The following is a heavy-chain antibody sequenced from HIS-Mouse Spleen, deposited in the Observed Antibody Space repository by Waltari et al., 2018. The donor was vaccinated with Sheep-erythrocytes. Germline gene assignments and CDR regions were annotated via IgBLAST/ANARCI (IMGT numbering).Heavy chain of an antibody. D-gene: IGHD1-1*01. CDR2: IRSSSSYL. J-gene: IGHJ3*02. CDR1: GFTFSSYS. V-gene: IGHV3-21*01. CDR3: ARDTGTDAFDI. Sequence: EVQLVESGGGLVKPGGSLRLSCAASGFTFSSYSMNWVRQAPGKGLEWVSSIRSSSSYLYYADSVKGRFTISRDNAKNSLYLQMNSLRAEDTAVYYCARDTGTDAFDIWGQGTMVTVSS.